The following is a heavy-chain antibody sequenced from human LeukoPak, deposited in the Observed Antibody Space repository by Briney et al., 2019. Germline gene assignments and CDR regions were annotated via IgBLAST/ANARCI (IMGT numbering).Heavy chain of an antibody. CDR3: ATDLVGATTGVFDY. Sequence: GGSLRLSCAASGFTFSSYAMHWVRQAPGKGLEYVSAISSDGGSTYYANSVKGRFTISRDNSKNTLSLQMGSLRSEDTAVYYCATDLVGATTGVFDYWGQGTLVTVSS. D-gene: IGHD1-26*01. CDR2: ISSDGGST. CDR1: GFTFSSYA. J-gene: IGHJ4*02. V-gene: IGHV3-64*01.